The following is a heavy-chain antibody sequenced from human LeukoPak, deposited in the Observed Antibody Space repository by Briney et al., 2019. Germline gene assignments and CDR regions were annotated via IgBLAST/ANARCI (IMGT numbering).Heavy chain of an antibody. J-gene: IGHJ4*02. Sequence: SETLSLTCTVSGGSISSYYWSWIRQPPGKGPEWVGYIYYSGSTNYNPSLKSRVTISVDTSKNQFSLKLSSVTAADTAAYYCARHHDYSNEGLFDYWGQGTLVTVSS. CDR1: GGSISSYY. CDR2: IYYSGST. D-gene: IGHD4-11*01. CDR3: ARHHDYSNEGLFDY. V-gene: IGHV4-59*01.